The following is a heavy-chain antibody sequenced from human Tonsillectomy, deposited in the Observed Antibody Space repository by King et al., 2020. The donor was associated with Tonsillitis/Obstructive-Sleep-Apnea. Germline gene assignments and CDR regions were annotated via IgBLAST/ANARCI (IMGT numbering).Heavy chain of an antibody. CDR1: GFTFTNAW. V-gene: IGHV3-15*01. CDR3: ATEMEVEHK. J-gene: IGHJ4*02. CDR2: IKTKLDGGT. Sequence: EVQLVESGGGLVKPGGSLRLSCAASGFTFTNAWMSWVRQAPGKGLEWVGRIKTKLDGGTDYAAPVKGRFTISRDDSKKTVYLQMNSLKTEDTAMYYCATEMEVEHKWGQGTLVTVSS. D-gene: IGHD1/OR15-1a*01.